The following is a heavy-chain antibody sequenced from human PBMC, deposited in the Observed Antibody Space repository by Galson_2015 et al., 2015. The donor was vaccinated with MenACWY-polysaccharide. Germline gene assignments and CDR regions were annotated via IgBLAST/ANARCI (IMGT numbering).Heavy chain of an antibody. Sequence: SLRLSCAGSGFTFGGNGLHWVRQAPGKGLEWVALIRNDGRKHYPDDVKGRLTISRDNSKNTMYLQMNSLRPEDKAVYYCARNPSRLDIAAASHWGQGALVSVSS. CDR2: IRNDGRK. D-gene: IGHD6-13*01. CDR3: ARNPSRLDIAAASH. V-gene: IGHV3-30*02. CDR1: GFTFGGNG. J-gene: IGHJ4*02.